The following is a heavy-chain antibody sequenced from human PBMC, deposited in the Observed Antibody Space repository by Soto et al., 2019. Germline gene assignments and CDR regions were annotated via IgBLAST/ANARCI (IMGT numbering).Heavy chain of an antibody. Sequence: SETLSLTCTVSGGSISSGGYYWSWIRQHPGKGLEWIGYIYYSGSTYYNPSLKSRVTISVATSQNQFSLTLSCVTAADTAVYYCARVRDISWGTGFDYWGQGTLGNV. V-gene: IGHV4-31*03. CDR3: ARVRDISWGTGFDY. J-gene: IGHJ4*02. D-gene: IGHD3-16*01. CDR1: GGSISSGGYY. CDR2: IYYSGST.